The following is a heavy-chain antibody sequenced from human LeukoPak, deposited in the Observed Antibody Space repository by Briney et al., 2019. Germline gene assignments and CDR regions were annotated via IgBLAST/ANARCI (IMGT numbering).Heavy chain of an antibody. CDR2: IRYDGSNK. J-gene: IGHJ1*01. CDR1: GFTFSSYG. V-gene: IGHV3-30*02. Sequence: GGSLRLPCAASGFTFSSYGMHWVRQAPGKGLEWVAFIRYDGSNKYYADSVKGRFTISRDNSKNTLYLQMNSLRAEDTAVYYCAKDGGSSSKDAEYFQHWGQGTLVTVSS. D-gene: IGHD6-13*01. CDR3: AKDGGSSSKDAEYFQH.